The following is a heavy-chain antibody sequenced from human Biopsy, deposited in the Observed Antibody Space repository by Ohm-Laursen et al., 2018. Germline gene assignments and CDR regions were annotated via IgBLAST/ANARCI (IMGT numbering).Heavy chain of an antibody. CDR3: ARGYSRRVSIFEASIYWFDT. Sequence: ASVKVSCKASGYSFITYDVKWVRQARGQGLEWMGWMIPSSGKTGYAQRFQGRVTLTMNTSISTAYMGLSGLRSEDTAVYFCARGYSRRVSIFEASIYWFDTWGQGTLVTVSS. D-gene: IGHD6-6*01. V-gene: IGHV1-8*01. J-gene: IGHJ5*02. CDR2: MIPSSGKT. CDR1: GYSFITYD.